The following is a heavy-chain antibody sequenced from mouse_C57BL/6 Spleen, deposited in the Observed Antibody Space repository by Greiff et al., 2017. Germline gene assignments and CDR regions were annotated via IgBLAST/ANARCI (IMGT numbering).Heavy chain of an antibody. CDR1: GYTFTSYW. CDR3: ARFSTWYFDD. J-gene: IGHJ2*01. V-gene: IGHV1-50*01. CDR2: IDSSDSYP. Sequence: QVQLQQPGAELVKPGASVKLSCKASGYTFTSYWMQWVKQRPGQGLEWIGEIDSSDSYPNYYQKFKGKATLTVDTSPSTAYMQLSSLTSEDSEVYYCARFSTWYFDDWGQGTTLTVSS. D-gene: IGHD5-1*01.